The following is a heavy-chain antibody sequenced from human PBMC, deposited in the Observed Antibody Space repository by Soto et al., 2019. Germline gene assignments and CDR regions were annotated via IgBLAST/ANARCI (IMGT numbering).Heavy chain of an antibody. D-gene: IGHD3-10*01. CDR2: INHSGST. J-gene: IGHJ6*03. CDR1: GGSFSGYY. V-gene: IGHV4-34*01. CDR3: ARLSGRSPSYYMDV. Sequence: PSETLSLTCAVYGGSFSGYYWSWIRQPPGKGLEWIGEINHSGSTNYNPSLKSRVTISVDTSKNQFSLKLSSVTAADTAVYYCARLSGRSPSYYMDVWGKGTTVTVSS.